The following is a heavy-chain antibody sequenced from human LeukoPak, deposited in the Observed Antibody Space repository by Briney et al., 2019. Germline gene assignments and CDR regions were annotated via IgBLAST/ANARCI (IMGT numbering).Heavy chain of an antibody. CDR2: INHSGST. Sequence: SETLSLTCAVYGGSFSGYYWSWIRQPPGKGLEWIGEINHSGSTNYNPSLKSRVTTSVDASKNQFSLKLSSVTAADTAVYYCARAGLWLSRGATFVDYWGQGTLVTVSS. V-gene: IGHV4-34*01. J-gene: IGHJ4*02. CDR1: GGSFSGYY. CDR3: ARAGLWLSRGATFVDY. D-gene: IGHD5-18*01.